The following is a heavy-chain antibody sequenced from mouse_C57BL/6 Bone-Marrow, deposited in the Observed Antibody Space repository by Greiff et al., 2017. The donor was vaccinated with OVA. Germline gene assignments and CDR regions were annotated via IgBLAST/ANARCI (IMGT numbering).Heavy chain of an antibody. CDR2: ISSGGSYT. CDR3: ARHDYYGSSSFAY. V-gene: IGHV5-6*01. Sequence: EVQRVESGGDLVKPGGSLKLSCAASGFTFSSYGMSWVRQTPDKRLEWVATISSGGSYTYYPDSVKGRFTISRDNAKNTLYLQMSSLKSEDTAMYYCARHDYYGSSSFAYWGQGTLVTVSA. D-gene: IGHD1-1*01. CDR1: GFTFSSYG. J-gene: IGHJ3*01.